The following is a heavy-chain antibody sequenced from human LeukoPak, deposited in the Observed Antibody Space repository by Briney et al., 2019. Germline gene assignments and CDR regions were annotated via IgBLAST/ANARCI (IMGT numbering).Heavy chain of an antibody. CDR2: INPNSGGT. CDR3: ARGDLYSSSWYYLGYYYGMDV. D-gene: IGHD6-13*01. V-gene: IGHV1-2*06. J-gene: IGHJ6*02. CDR1: GYTFTGYY. Sequence: GASVKVPCKASGYTFTGYYMHWVRQAPGQGLEWMGRINPNSGGTNYAQKFQGRVTMTRDTSISTAYMELSRLRSDDTAVYYCARGDLYSSSWYYLGYYYGMDVWGQGTTVTVSS.